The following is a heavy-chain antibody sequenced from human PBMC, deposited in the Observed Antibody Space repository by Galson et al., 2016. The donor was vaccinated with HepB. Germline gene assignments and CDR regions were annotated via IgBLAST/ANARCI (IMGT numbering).Heavy chain of an antibody. D-gene: IGHD2-15*01. CDR3: AGFDLGGCGTGICSQ. CDR1: GFTFSSYG. Sequence: LRLSCAASGFTFSSYGMNWVRQTPGKGLEWIGEIYHSGSTNYNPSLKSRVNISVDKSKNQFSLRLSSVTAADTAVYYCAGFDLGGCGTGICSQWGQGSLVTVSA. V-gene: IGHV4-4*02. J-gene: IGHJ4*02. CDR2: IYHSGST.